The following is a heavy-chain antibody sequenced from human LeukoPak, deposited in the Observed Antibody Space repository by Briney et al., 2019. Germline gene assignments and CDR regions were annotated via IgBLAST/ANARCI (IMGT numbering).Heavy chain of an antibody. CDR3: AREDDNWFDP. CDR2: IYYSGST. Sequence: PSETLSLTCTVSGGSISSYYWSWIRQPPGKGLEWIGSIYYSGSTYYNPSLKSRVTISVDTSKNQFSLKLSSVTAADTAVYYCAREDDNWFDPWGQGTLVTVSS. CDR1: GGSISSYY. D-gene: IGHD2-15*01. J-gene: IGHJ5*02. V-gene: IGHV4-59*05.